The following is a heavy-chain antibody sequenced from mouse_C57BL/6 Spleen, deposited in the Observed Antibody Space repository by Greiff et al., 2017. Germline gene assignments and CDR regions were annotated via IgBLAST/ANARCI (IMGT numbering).Heavy chain of an antibody. CDR2: ISDGGSYT. CDR1: GFTFSSYA. J-gene: IGHJ4*01. V-gene: IGHV5-4*01. Sequence: EVKLVESGGGLVKPGGSLKLSCAASGFTFSSYAMSWVRQTPERRLEWVATISDGGSYTYYPDNVKGRFTISRDNAKNNLYLQMSHLKSEDTAMYYCAREGGYYDPYYAMDYWGQGTSVTVSS. D-gene: IGHD2-4*01. CDR3: AREGGYYDPYYAMDY.